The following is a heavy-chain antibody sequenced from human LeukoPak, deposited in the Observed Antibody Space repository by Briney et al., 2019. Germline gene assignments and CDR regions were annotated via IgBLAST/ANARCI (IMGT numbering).Heavy chain of an antibody. D-gene: IGHD2-15*01. J-gene: IGHJ6*02. CDR3: ARGLGSTYPGDYYYYGMDV. V-gene: IGHV3-48*02. CDR2: ISSSSSPI. Sequence: PVGSLRLSRVASGFTFSSYRMNWVRQAPGKGLEWVSYISSSSSPIYHADSVKGRFTISRDNAKNSLYLQMNSLRDEHTAVYYCARGLGSTYPGDYYYYGMDVWGQGTTVTVSS. CDR1: GFTFSSYR.